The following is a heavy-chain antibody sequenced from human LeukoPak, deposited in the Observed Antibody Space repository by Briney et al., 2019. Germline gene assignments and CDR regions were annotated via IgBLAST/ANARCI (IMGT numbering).Heavy chain of an antibody. CDR1: GGSISSSSYY. CDR2: IYYSGST. Sequence: SETLSLTCTVSGGSISSSSYYWGWIRQPPGKGLEWIVSIYYSGSTYYNPSLKSRVTISVDTSKNQFSLKLSSVTAADTAVYYCARHRGRFGELYPGTYYFDYWGQGTLVTVSS. V-gene: IGHV4-39*07. J-gene: IGHJ4*02. D-gene: IGHD3-10*01. CDR3: ARHRGRFGELYPGTYYFDY.